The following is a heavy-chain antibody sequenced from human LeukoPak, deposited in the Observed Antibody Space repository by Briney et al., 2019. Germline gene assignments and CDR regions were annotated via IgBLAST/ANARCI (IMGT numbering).Heavy chain of an antibody. D-gene: IGHD5-18*01. CDR3: TTDPNTAMVAYYFDY. V-gene: IGHV3-15*01. J-gene: IGHJ4*02. Sequence: GGSLRLSCAASGFTFSNAWMSWVRQAPGKGLEWVGRIKSKTDGGTTDYAAPVKGRFTIPRDDSKNTLYLQMNSLKTEDTAVYYCTTDPNTAMVAYYFDYWGQGTLVTVSS. CDR1: GFTFSNAW. CDR2: IKSKTDGGTT.